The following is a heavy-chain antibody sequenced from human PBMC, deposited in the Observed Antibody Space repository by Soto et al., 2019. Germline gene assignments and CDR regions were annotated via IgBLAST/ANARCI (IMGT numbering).Heavy chain of an antibody. Sequence: HPGGSLRLSSAVAGFTVSSNYMSWVRQAPGKGLEWVSVIYAGGNTYYADSVKGRFTISRDNLKNMVYLQMNSLRAEDTAVYYCARDFGRNWGQGTLVTVSS. V-gene: IGHV3-66*01. J-gene: IGHJ4*02. CDR2: IYAGGNT. CDR1: GFTVSSNY. D-gene: IGHD3-10*01. CDR3: ARDFGRN.